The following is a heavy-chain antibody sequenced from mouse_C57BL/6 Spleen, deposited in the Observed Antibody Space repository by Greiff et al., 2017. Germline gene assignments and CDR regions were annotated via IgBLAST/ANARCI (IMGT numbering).Heavy chain of an antibody. J-gene: IGHJ2*01. CDR2: ISSGSSTI. D-gene: IGHD3-2*02. CDR3: AKAASGPYYFDY. Sequence: DVMLVESGGGLVKPGGSLKLSCAASGFTFSDYGMHWVRQAPEKGLEWVAYISSGSSTIYYADTVKGRFTISRDNAKNTLFLQMTSLRSEDTAMYYCAKAASGPYYFDYWGQGTTLTVSS. V-gene: IGHV5-17*01. CDR1: GFTFSDYG.